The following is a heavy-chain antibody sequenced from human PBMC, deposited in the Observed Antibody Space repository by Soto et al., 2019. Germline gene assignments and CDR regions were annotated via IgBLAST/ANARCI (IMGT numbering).Heavy chain of an antibody. D-gene: IGHD6-13*01. CDR2: IYYSGST. Sequence: VADGTSSNFCWSWIRKKKGKGLEWFGYIYYSGSTNYNPSLKSRVTISVDTSKNQFSLKLSSVTAADTAVYYCASLGYSSSWTPSYYYYYYMDVWGKGTTVTVSS. J-gene: IGHJ6*03. CDR1: DGTSSNFC. CDR3: ASLGYSSSWTPSYYYYYYMDV. V-gene: IGHV4-59*01.